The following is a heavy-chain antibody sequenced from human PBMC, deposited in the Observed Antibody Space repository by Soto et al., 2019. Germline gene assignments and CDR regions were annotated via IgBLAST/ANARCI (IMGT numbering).Heavy chain of an antibody. Sequence: SETLSLTCTVSGGSISSYYWSWIRQPPGKGLEWIGYIYYSGSTNYNPSLKSRVTISVDTSKNQFSLKLSSVTAADTAVYYCARHVSGPNYYYYMDVWGKGTTVTVSS. CDR1: GGSISSYY. V-gene: IGHV4-59*08. J-gene: IGHJ6*03. CDR3: ARHVSGPNYYYYMDV. CDR2: IYYSGST.